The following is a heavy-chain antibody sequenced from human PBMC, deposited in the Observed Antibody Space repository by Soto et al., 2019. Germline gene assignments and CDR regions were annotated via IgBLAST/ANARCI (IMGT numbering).Heavy chain of an antibody. V-gene: IGHV3-30*18. Sequence: QVQLAESGGGVVQPGRSLTITCAASGFTLGTYGMHWVRQAPGKGLEWVAVISNDGGDKYYSDSVMGRFTISRDNSKNTLFLQMNSLRAEYTAVYFGAKEFLDSSGFFPSLDALDIWGEGTVVTVSS. CDR2: ISNDGGDK. CDR1: GFTLGTYG. J-gene: IGHJ3*02. D-gene: IGHD3-22*01. CDR3: AKEFLDSSGFFPSLDALDI.